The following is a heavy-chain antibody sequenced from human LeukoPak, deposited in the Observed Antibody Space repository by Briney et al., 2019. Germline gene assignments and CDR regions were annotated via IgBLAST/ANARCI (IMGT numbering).Heavy chain of an antibody. CDR3: ARGDRFLEWFYIDV. CDR1: GYTFTGNY. V-gene: IGHV1-2*02. CDR2: INPNSGGT. J-gene: IGHJ6*03. D-gene: IGHD3-3*01. Sequence: ASVKVSCKASGYTFTGNYMHWVRQAPGQGFEWMGWINPNSGGTNYAQKFQGRVTMTRDTSISTAYMELSGLRSDDTAVYYCARGDRFLEWFYIDVWGKGTTVTVSS.